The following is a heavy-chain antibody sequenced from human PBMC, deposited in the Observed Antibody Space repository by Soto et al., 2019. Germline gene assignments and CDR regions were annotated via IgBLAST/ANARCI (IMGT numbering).Heavy chain of an antibody. D-gene: IGHD6-6*01. CDR2: INPSGGST. J-gene: IGHJ6*02. CDR3: ARAGGSSSGYYYYGMDV. Sequence: GASVKVSCKASGYTFTSYYMHWVRQAPGQGLEWMGIINPSGGSTSYAQKFQGRVTMTRDMSTSTVYMELSSLRSEDTAVYYCARAGGSSSGYYYYGMDVWGQGTTVTVSS. V-gene: IGHV1-46*01. CDR1: GYTFTSYY.